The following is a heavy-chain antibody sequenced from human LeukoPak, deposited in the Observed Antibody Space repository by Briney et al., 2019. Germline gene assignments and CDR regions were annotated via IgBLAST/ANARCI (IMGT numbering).Heavy chain of an antibody. Sequence: PSETLSPTCAVYGGSFSGYYWSWIRQPPGKGLEWVGEINHSGSTNYNPSLKSRVTISVDTSKNQFSLKLSSVTAADTAVYYCARGLVWLRPSPFDCWGQGTLVTVSS. D-gene: IGHD5-12*01. CDR1: GGSFSGYY. CDR2: INHSGST. V-gene: IGHV4-34*01. CDR3: ARGLVWLRPSPFDC. J-gene: IGHJ4*02.